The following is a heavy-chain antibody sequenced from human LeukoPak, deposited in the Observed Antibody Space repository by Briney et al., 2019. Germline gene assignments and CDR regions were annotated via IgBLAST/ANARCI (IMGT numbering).Heavy chain of an antibody. CDR3: ARDGIAAAIGY. D-gene: IGHD6-13*01. CDR1: GFTFSSYG. V-gene: IGHV3-33*01. J-gene: IGHJ4*02. Sequence: GRSLRLSCAASGFTFSSYGMHWVRQAPGKGLEWVAVIWYDGSNKYYADSVKGRFTISRDNSKNTLYLQMNSLRAEDTAVYYCARDGIAAAIGYWGQGTLVTVSS. CDR2: IWYDGSNK.